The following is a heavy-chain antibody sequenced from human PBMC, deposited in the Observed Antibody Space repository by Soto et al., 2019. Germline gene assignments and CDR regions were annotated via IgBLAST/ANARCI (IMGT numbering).Heavy chain of an antibody. V-gene: IGHV3-23*01. CDR1: GFTFTTFD. D-gene: IGHD5-12*01. CDR3: AKGAWLDY. CDR2: VRGRDGST. J-gene: IGHJ4*02. Sequence: EVQLLESGGGLVQPGASLRLSCAASGFTFTTFDMSWARQAPGKGLEWVSVVRGRDGSTSYADSLKGRFTISKDSSKHTLYMQMTSLRAEDTALYYCAKGAWLDYWGQGTLVTVSS.